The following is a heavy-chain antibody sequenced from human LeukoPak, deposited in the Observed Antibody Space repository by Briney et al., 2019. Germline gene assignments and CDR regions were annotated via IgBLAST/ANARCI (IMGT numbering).Heavy chain of an antibody. D-gene: IGHD3-10*01. V-gene: IGHV3-74*01. CDR1: GFTFSNYW. J-gene: IGHJ4*02. Sequence: PGGSLRLSCAASGFTFSNYWMHWVRQTPGKGLVWVSGISSDGSRTTYADSVRGRFTISRDNAKNTLYLQMNGLRAEDTAVYYCARDRASHFDYWGQGTLVTVSS. CDR2: ISSDGSRT. CDR3: ARDRASHFDY.